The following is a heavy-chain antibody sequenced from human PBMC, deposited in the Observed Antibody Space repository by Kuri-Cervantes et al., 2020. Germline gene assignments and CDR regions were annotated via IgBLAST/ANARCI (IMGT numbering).Heavy chain of an antibody. CDR2: ISGTGIDT. V-gene: IGHV3-11*04. CDR1: GFTFSDFY. D-gene: IGHD4-17*01. Sequence: GGSLRLSCEVSGFTFSDFYMSWIRQAPGKGLEWVSYISGTGIDTYYTDSVKGRFTISRDNTKNSLYLQLNSLREEDTAVYYCARDGFTVTTFAENWGQGTLVTVSS. J-gene: IGHJ4*02. CDR3: ARDGFTVTTFAEN.